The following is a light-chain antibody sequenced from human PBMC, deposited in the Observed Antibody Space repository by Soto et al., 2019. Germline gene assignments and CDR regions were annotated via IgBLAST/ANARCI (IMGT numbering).Light chain of an antibody. Sequence: QSALTQPRSVSGSPGQSVTISCTGASSDIGGYNYVSWYQQNPGKAPKLMIYDVSYRPSGVPYRFSGSKSGNTASLTISGLLAEDEADYYCCSYAGSYVYVFGTGTKLTV. J-gene: IGLJ1*01. CDR1: SSDIGGYNY. CDR3: CSYAGSYVYV. V-gene: IGLV2-11*01. CDR2: DVS.